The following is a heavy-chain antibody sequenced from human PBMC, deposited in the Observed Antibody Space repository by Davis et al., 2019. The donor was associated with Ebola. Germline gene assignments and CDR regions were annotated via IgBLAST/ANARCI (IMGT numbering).Heavy chain of an antibody. D-gene: IGHD1-26*01. CDR1: GFTFGDYA. J-gene: IGHJ4*02. CDR2: IRSKAYGGTT. Sequence: GESLKISCTASGFTFGDYAMSWVRQAPGKGLEWVGFIRSKAYGGTTEYAASVKGRFTISRDDSKSIAYLRMNSLKTEDTAVYYCTRGTVGLDYWGQGTLVTVSS. V-gene: IGHV3-49*04. CDR3: TRGTVGLDY.